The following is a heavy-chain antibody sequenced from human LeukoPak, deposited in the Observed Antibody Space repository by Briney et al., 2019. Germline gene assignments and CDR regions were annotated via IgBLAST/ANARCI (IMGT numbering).Heavy chain of an antibody. V-gene: IGHV1-46*01. J-gene: IGHJ4*02. CDR3: ARDEGCSCTSCLFDY. CDR1: EYTFTSYY. D-gene: IGHD2-2*01. Sequence: GASVKVSCKASEYTFTSYYMHWVRQAPGQGLEWMGIINPSGGSTNYAQKFQGRVTMTRDMSTSTVYMELSSLRSEDTAVYYCARDEGCSCTSCLFDYWGQGTLVTVSS. CDR2: INPSGGST.